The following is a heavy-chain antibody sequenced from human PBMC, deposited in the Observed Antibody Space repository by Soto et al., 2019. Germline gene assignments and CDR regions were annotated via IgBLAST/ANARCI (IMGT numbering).Heavy chain of an antibody. Sequence: GGSLRLSCAASGFTFSDYYMSWIRQAPGKGLEWVSYISSSGSTIYYADSVKGRFTISRDNAKNPLYLQMNSLRAEDTAVYYCARSTSLGYYYGSGSPNQFDPWGQGTLVTVSS. CDR1: GFTFSDYY. CDR2: ISSSGSTI. V-gene: IGHV3-11*01. D-gene: IGHD3-10*01. J-gene: IGHJ5*02. CDR3: ARSTSLGYYYGSGSPNQFDP.